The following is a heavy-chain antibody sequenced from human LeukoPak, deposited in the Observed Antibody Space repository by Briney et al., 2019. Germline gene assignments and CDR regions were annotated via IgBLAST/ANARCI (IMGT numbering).Heavy chain of an antibody. CDR1: GFTFSHDW. Sequence: GGSLRLSCAASGFTFSHDWMSWVRQAPGKGLEWVSSITGSSTYIYYADSVKGRFTISRDNAKNSLFLQMNTLRAEDTAVYYCVRVIPYTGPYAFDIWGQGTMVTVSS. CDR2: ITGSSTYI. J-gene: IGHJ3*02. D-gene: IGHD1-1*01. CDR3: VRVIPYTGPYAFDI. V-gene: IGHV3-21*01.